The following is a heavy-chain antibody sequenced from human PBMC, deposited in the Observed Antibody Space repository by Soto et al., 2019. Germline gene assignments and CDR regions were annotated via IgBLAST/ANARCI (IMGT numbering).Heavy chain of an antibody. J-gene: IGHJ4*02. CDR2: ISKSGDST. CDR1: GVTFISYT. D-gene: IGHD3-10*01. Sequence: PGGSLRLSCPASGVTFISYTMTWVRQVPGEGLQCVSSISKSGDSTDYADSVKGRFTTSKDNSKNTLYLQMNSLRAEDTAIYFCAKGSFGFDYWGQGTLVTVYS. CDR3: AKGSFGFDY. V-gene: IGHV3-23*01.